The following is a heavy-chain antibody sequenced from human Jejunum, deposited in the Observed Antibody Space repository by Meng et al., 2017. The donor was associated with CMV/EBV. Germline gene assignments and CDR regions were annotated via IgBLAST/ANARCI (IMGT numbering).Heavy chain of an antibody. D-gene: IGHD3-3*01. J-gene: IGHJ4*02. CDR1: GGSIGSGDYY. V-gene: IGHV4-30-4*08. CDR3: ARGSIFVSFDS. CDR2: IHDTGST. Sequence: QVELQESGPGLVKPSQIRSLTCSCSGGSIGSGDYYWSWIRQPPGKGLEWIGYIHDTGSTYYNPSLKSRVDISLGTSRNHFSLTLSSVTAEDTAVYFCARGSIFVSFDSWGQGTLVTVSS.